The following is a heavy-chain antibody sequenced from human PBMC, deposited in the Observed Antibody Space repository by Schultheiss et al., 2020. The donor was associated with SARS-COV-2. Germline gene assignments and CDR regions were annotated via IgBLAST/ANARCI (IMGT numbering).Heavy chain of an antibody. V-gene: IGHV3-33*01. Sequence: GGSLRLSCAASGFTFSSYGMHWVRQAPGKGLEWVAVIWYDGSNKYYADSVKGRFTISRDNSKNTLYLQMNSLRAEDTAVYYCARDLRFGDCYGMDVWGQGTTVTVSS. CDR1: GFTFSSYG. CDR3: ARDLRFGDCYGMDV. J-gene: IGHJ6*02. D-gene: IGHD3-10*01. CDR2: IWYDGSNK.